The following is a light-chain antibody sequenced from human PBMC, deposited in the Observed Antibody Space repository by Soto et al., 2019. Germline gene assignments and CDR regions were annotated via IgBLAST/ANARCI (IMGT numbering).Light chain of an antibody. V-gene: IGKV3-20*01. Sequence: EIVLTQSPGTLSLSPGDRATLSCSASQTVSSNFLAWYQQRPAQAPRLLIHGASTRATGITDRFSGSVSGTDFTLTISRLEPEDFAVYYCQQYGSSPPWTFGQGTKVDIK. CDR1: QTVSSNF. J-gene: IGKJ1*01. CDR2: GAS. CDR3: QQYGSSPPWT.